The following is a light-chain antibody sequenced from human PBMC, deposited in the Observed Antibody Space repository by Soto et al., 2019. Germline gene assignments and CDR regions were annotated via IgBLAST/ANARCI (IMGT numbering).Light chain of an antibody. Sequence: QSAVPQPAYVARSPGQSLTITCTATNGEVGGYNYVSWYQQHPGKAPKLMIYEVSNRPTGVSNRFSGSKSGNTASLTISGLQAEDEADYYCSSYTSSSTLYVFGTGTKVTVL. J-gene: IGLJ1*01. V-gene: IGLV2-14*01. CDR3: SSYTSSSTLYV. CDR2: EVS. CDR1: NGEVGGYNY.